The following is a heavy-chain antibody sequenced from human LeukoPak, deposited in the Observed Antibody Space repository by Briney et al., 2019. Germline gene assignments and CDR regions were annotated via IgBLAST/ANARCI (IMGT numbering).Heavy chain of an antibody. CDR3: ARHASPYSSNYYFDY. D-gene: IGHD6-13*01. J-gene: IGHJ4*02. CDR2: IYPGDSDT. Sequence: GESLKISCKGSGYSFLSHWIGWVRQMPGKGLEWMGIIYPGDSDTRYNPSFQGQVTISADKSISTAYLQWSSLRASDTAMYYCARHASPYSSNYYFDYWGQGALVTVSS. CDR1: GYSFLSHW. V-gene: IGHV5-51*01.